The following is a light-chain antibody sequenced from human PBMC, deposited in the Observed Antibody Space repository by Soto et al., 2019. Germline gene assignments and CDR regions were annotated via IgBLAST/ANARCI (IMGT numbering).Light chain of an antibody. CDR3: QSFDRRQTWV. CDR2: GNT. J-gene: IGLJ3*02. Sequence: QSVLTQPPSVSGAPGQRVTISCTGGSSNIGTPYNVHWYQQLPGTAPKLLIYGNTNRPSGVPDRFSGSQSGTSASLAITGLQPEDEADYYCQSFDRRQTWVFGGGTKVTVL. V-gene: IGLV1-40*01. CDR1: SSNIGTPYN.